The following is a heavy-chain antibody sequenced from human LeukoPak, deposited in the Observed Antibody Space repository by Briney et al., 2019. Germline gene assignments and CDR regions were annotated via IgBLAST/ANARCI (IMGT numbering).Heavy chain of an antibody. CDR1: GFTFSSYS. CDR3: ARPGIAVAGEFFDY. Sequence: VQPGRSLRLSCAASGFTFSSYSMNWVRQAPGKGLEWVSFIRSSSSYIYYADSVKGRFTISRDNAKNSLYLQMNSLRAGDTAVYYCARPGIAVAGEFFDYWGQGTLVTVSS. D-gene: IGHD6-19*01. J-gene: IGHJ4*02. CDR2: IRSSSSYI. V-gene: IGHV3-21*06.